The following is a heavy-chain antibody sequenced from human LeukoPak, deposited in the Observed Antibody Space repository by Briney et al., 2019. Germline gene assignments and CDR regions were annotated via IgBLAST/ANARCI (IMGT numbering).Heavy chain of an antibody. J-gene: IGHJ4*02. CDR1: GGSFSPYY. CDR3: ARGGFYCVGDCYVDY. D-gene: IGHD2-21*02. CDR2: INHSGST. V-gene: IGHV4-34*01. Sequence: NPSETLSLTCAVYGGSFSPYYWSWIRQPPGKGLEWIGEINHSGSTNYNPSLKSRVTISVDTYKNQFSLRLSSVTAADTAVYYCARGGFYCVGDCYVDYWGQGTLVTVSS.